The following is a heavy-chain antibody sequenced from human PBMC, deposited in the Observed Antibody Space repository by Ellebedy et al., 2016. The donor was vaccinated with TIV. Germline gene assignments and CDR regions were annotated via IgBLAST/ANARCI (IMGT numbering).Heavy chain of an antibody. CDR3: ATVYRFGEPQFDY. CDR1: GYTLTELS. CDR2: FDPEDGET. D-gene: IGHD3-10*01. Sequence: ASVKVSCKVSGYTLTELSMHWVRQAPGKGLEWMGGFDPEDGETIYAQKFQGRVAMTEDTSTDTAYMELSSLRSEDTAVYYCATVYRFGEPQFDYWGQGTLVTVSS. J-gene: IGHJ4*02. V-gene: IGHV1-24*01.